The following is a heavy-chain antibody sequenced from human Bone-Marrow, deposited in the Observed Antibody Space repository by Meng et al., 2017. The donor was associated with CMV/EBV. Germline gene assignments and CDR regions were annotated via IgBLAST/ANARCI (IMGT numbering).Heavy chain of an antibody. CDR2: IYHSGTT. J-gene: IGHJ4*02. CDR3: ARDGTVVAATDY. V-gene: IGHV4-39*07. D-gene: IGHD2-15*01. CDR1: GDSIGGSSFY. Sequence: SETLSLTCIVSGDSIGGSSFYWGWVRQPPGKGLEWLANIYHSGTTYYNPSLKSRVTISVDTSKNQFSLKLSSVTAADTAVYYCARDGTVVAATDYWGQGTLVTVSS.